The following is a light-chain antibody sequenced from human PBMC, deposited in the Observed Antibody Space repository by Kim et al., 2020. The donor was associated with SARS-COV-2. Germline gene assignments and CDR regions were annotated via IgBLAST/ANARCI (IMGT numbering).Light chain of an antibody. Sequence: EIVLTQSPATLSLSPGEGATLSCRASQSVSNSYLAWYHQKPGQAPRLLIYGASSRATGILDRFSGSGSGTDFTLSISRLEPEDFAVYYCHQYGSSPLTFGGGTKLEI. CDR2: GAS. V-gene: IGKV3-20*01. J-gene: IGKJ4*01. CDR3: HQYGSSPLT. CDR1: QSVSNSY.